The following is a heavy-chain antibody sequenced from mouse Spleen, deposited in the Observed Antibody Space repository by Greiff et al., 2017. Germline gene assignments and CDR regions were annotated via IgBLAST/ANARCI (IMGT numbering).Heavy chain of an antibody. J-gene: IGHJ4*01. V-gene: IGHV1-76*01. CDR2: IYPGSGNT. Sequence: QVQLQQSGAELVRPGASVKLSCKASGYTFTDYYINWVKQRPGQGLEWIARIYPGSGNTYYNEKFKGKATLTAEKSSSTAYMQLSSLTSEDSAVYFCAIANWLYYYAMDYWGQGTSVTVSS. CDR1: GYTFTDYY. D-gene: IGHD4-1*01. CDR3: AIANWLYYYAMDY.